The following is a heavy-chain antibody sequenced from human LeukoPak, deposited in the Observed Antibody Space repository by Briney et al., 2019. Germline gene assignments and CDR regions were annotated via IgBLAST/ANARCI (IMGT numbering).Heavy chain of an antibody. CDR2: IYPGGSDT. V-gene: IGHV5-51*01. Sequence: GESLKISCKASGYKFADYWIGWVRQMPGKGLEWMGIIYPGGSDTRYSPSFQGQVTISADKSVSIAHLQWSSLKASDTAMYYCARQISAAGDWVFDYWGQGTLVTVSS. CDR1: GYKFADYW. D-gene: IGHD2-21*01. J-gene: IGHJ4*02. CDR3: ARQISAAGDWVFDY.